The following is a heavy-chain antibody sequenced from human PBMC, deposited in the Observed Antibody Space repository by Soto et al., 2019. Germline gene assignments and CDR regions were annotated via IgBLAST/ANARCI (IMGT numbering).Heavy chain of an antibody. CDR3: EKDRDYFAS. CDR2: VSASGTT. J-gene: IGHJ4*02. Sequence: GGSLRLSCEASGFTFGSHAMTWVRQAPGKGLEWVSGVSASGTTYYADSVNGRFTVSRDNSKNTLYLQMSRLRAEDTAIYYCEKDRDYFASWGQGTMVAVSS. CDR1: GFTFGSHA. V-gene: IGHV3-23*01.